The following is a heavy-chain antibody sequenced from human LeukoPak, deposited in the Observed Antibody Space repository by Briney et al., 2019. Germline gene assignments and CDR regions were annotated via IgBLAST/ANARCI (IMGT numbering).Heavy chain of an antibody. Sequence: GGSLRLSCAVSGFTFSSYGMHWVRQAPGKGLEWVAVISYDGSNKYYADSVKGRFTISRDNSKNTLYLQMNSLRAEDAAVYYCAKGPYCGGDCYWNYWYFDLWGRGTLVTVSS. CDR1: GFTFSSYG. D-gene: IGHD2-21*02. CDR2: ISYDGSNK. CDR3: AKGPYCGGDCYWNYWYFDL. V-gene: IGHV3-30*18. J-gene: IGHJ2*01.